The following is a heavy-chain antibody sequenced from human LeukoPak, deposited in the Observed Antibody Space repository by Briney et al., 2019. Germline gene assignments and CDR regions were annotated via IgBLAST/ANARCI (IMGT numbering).Heavy chain of an antibody. J-gene: IGHJ4*02. CDR2: ISLGNSTM. V-gene: IGHV3-48*01. D-gene: IGHD6-6*01. CDR1: GFTFSSFT. CDR3: AKEEGSSSSLNY. Sequence: GGSLRLSCAASGFTFSSFTMNWARQVPGKGLEWISYISLGNSTMFYADSVKGRFTISRDNAKNSLYLQMNSLRAEDTAVYYCAKEEGSSSSLNYWGQGTLVTVSS.